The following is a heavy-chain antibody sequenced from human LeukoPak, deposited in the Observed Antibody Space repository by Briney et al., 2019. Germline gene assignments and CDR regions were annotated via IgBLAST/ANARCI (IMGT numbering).Heavy chain of an antibody. V-gene: IGHV4-59*01. CDR3: ARMCSFTMVRGVMNPYGMDV. CDR2: SHYSKTT. J-gene: IGHJ6*02. D-gene: IGHD3-10*01. CDR1: DGSITNYY. Sequence: SETLSLTCTVSDGSITNYYWSWIRQPPGKGMEWIAYSHYSKTTTYHPSLKSRVTISVDASKNQFSLKLSSVTAADTAVYYCARMCSFTMVRGVMNPYGMDVWGQGTTVTVSS.